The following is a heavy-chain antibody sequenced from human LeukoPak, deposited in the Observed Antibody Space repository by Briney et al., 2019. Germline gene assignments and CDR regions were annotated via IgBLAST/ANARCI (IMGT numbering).Heavy chain of an antibody. CDR2: INPNSGGT. CDR1: GGTFSSYA. V-gene: IGHV1-2*02. D-gene: IGHD2-15*01. J-gene: IGHJ6*02. Sequence: ASVKVSCKASGGTFSSYAISWVRQAPGQGLEWMGWINPNSGGTNYAQKFQGRVTMTRDTSISTAYMELSRLRSDDMAVYYCARDRGGGYYGMDVWGQGTTVTVSS. CDR3: ARDRGGGYYGMDV.